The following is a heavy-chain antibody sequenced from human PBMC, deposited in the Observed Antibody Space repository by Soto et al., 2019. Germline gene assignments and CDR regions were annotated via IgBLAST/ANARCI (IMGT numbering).Heavy chain of an antibody. Sequence: EVQLVESGGGLVQPGGSLRLSCTVSGVTFRRYYMNWVRQAPEKGLEWVATIKAEGSEEFYVDSVKGRFTTSRDNAKNSLFLQMNSLRVEDTALYYCARDIVDNSDYREYWGQGTLVTVSS. V-gene: IGHV3-7*01. CDR3: ARDIVDNSDYREY. J-gene: IGHJ4*02. CDR1: GVTFRRYY. CDR2: IKAEGSEE. D-gene: IGHD4-4*01.